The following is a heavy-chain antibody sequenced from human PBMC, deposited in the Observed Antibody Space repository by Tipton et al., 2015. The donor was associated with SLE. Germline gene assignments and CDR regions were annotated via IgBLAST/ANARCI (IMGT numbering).Heavy chain of an antibody. CDR1: GGSFSGFY. Sequence: GLVKPSETLSLTCAVRGGSFSGFYWSWIRQPPGKGLEWIVYIYYSGSTNYNPSLKSRVTISVDTSKNQFSLKLSSVTAADTAVYYCARSMYHSYSSSWYYFDYWGQGTLVTVSS. D-gene: IGHD6-13*01. V-gene: IGHV4-59*01. CDR3: ARSMYHSYSSSWYYFDY. J-gene: IGHJ4*02. CDR2: IYYSGST.